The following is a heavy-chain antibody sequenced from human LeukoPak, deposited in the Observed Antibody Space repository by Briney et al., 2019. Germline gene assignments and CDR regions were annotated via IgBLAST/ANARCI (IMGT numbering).Heavy chain of an antibody. J-gene: IGHJ1*01. CDR1: GYTFTGYY. V-gene: IGHV1-2*02. Sequence: ASVKVSCKASGYTFTGYYMHWVRQAPGQGLEWMGWINPNSGGTNYAQKFQGRVTMTRDTSISTAYMELSRLRSDDTAVYYCAREYYYDSSGYPSRYFQHWGQGTLVTVSS. CDR3: AREYYYDSSGYPSRYFQH. D-gene: IGHD3-22*01. CDR2: INPNSGGT.